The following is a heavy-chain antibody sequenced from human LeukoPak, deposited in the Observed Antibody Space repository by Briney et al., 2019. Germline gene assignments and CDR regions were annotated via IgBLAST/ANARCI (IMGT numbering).Heavy chain of an antibody. V-gene: IGHV1-8*01. CDR2: MNPSSGYT. CDR1: GYPFTTYD. Sequence: ASVKVSCKASGYPFTTYDINWVRKATGQGLEWMGWMNPSSGYTGYSQKFQGRVTMTRNTSITTAYMELSSLRSEDTAVYYCAGISDHTWYFDLWGRGTLVTVSS. D-gene: IGHD1-14*01. CDR3: AGISDHTWYFDL. J-gene: IGHJ2*01.